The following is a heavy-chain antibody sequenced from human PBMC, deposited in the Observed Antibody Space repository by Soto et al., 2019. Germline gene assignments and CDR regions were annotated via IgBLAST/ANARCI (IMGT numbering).Heavy chain of an antibody. Sequence: VSVKVSCKASGYTFTSYAMHWVRQAPGQRLEWMGWINAGNGNTKYSQKFQGRVTITRDTSASTAYMELSSLRSEDTAVYYCARANYPLDAFDIWGQGTMVTVSS. V-gene: IGHV1-3*01. CDR3: ARANYPLDAFDI. CDR1: GYTFTSYA. J-gene: IGHJ3*02. CDR2: INAGNGNT. D-gene: IGHD1-7*01.